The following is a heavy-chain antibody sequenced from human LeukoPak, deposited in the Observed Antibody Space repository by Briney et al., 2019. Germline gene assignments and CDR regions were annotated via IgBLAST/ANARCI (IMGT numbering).Heavy chain of an antibody. CDR2: MYYSGST. V-gene: IGHV4-59*08. J-gene: IGHJ3*02. D-gene: IGHD1-1*01. CDR3: VRSVGMSGTNAFDI. Sequence: SETLSLTCTVSGGSISAYFWNWIRQPRGKGLECIGYMYYSGSTNYNPSLKSRVTMSVDTSKTQFSLKLNSVTATDTAIYYCVRSVGMSGTNAFDIWGQGTMVTVSS. CDR1: GGSISAYF.